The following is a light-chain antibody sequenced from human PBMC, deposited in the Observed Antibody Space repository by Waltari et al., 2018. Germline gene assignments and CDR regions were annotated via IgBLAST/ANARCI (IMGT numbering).Light chain of an antibody. J-gene: IGKJ1*01. CDR2: AAS. Sequence: DIQMTQSQSSLSASIGDRVTITCRASQGISNCLAWYQQKPGNVPKLLIFAASTLQSGVPSRFSGSGSGADFALTISSLQPEDVATYYCQNYYSAPWTFGQGTKVVIK. V-gene: IGKV1-27*01. CDR1: QGISNC. CDR3: QNYYSAPWT.